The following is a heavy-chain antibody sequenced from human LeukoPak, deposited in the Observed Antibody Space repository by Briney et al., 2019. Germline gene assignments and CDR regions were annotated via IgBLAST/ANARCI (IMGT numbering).Heavy chain of an antibody. CDR2: ISSVKNYV. Sequence: PGGSLRLSCAASGFIFSSHSMNWVRQAPGKGLEWVSSISSVKNYVYYTDSARGRFTISRDNAKNSLYLQMDSLRAEDTAVYYCARETDSSEFDYWGQGALVTVSS. CDR3: ARETDSSEFDY. D-gene: IGHD6-13*01. V-gene: IGHV3-21*01. J-gene: IGHJ4*02. CDR1: GFIFSSHS.